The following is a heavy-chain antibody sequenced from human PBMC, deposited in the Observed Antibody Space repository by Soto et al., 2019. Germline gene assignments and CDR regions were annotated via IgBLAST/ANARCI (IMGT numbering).Heavy chain of an antibody. J-gene: IGHJ6*02. V-gene: IGHV4-34*01. Sequence: QVQLQQWGAGLLKPSETLSLTCAVYGGSFSGYYWSWIRQPPGKGLEWIGEINHSGSTNYNPSLKSRVPKSVDTSKNQFSLKLSSVTAADTAVYYCARGRAAIRYSSSWYPYYYYYYGMDVWGQGTTVTVSS. CDR2: INHSGST. CDR1: GGSFSGYY. D-gene: IGHD6-13*01. CDR3: ARGRAAIRYSSSWYPYYYYYYGMDV.